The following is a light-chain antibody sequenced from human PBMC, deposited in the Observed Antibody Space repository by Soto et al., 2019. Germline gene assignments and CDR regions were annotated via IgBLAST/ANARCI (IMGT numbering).Light chain of an antibody. Sequence: QTVVTQEPSFSVSPGRTVTLTCGLSSGSVSTSYYPSWYQQTPGQAPRTLIYNTNTRASGVPDRIAASIRENKAAHTLSGAQADDHSDYDCVLYMGSGTRVFGGGTRLTVL. J-gene: IGLJ3*02. CDR2: NTN. CDR3: VLYMGSGTRV. V-gene: IGLV8-61*01. CDR1: SGSVSTSYY.